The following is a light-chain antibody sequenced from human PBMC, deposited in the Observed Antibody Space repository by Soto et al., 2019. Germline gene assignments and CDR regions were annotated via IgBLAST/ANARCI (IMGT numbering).Light chain of an antibody. CDR2: DVN. CDR3: SSYTVSSTQFV. V-gene: IGLV2-14*01. J-gene: IGLJ7*01. Sequence: QSALTQPASVSGSPGQSITISCTGISSDIGAYKYVSWYQQRPGKAPKVIIYDVNNRPSGVSNRFSASKSGNTASLTISGLQAEEEADYYCSSYTVSSTQFVFGTGTQLTVL. CDR1: SSDIGAYKY.